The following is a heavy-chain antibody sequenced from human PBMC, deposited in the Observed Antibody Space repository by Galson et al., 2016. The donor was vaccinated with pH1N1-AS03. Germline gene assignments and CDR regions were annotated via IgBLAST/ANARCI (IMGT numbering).Heavy chain of an antibody. CDR3: ARYSSSADYFDY. D-gene: IGHD3-22*01. CDR2: IHYSGST. V-gene: IGHV4-59*01. J-gene: IGHJ4*02. CDR1: GGSISGYF. Sequence: QVQLQESGPGLVKPSETLSLTCTVSGGSISGYFWSWIRQPPGKGLEWIGYIHYSGSTNYNPSLRSRVTISVDASMNQFSLKVNSVTPADTAVYYCARYSSSADYFDYWGQGTLVTVSS.